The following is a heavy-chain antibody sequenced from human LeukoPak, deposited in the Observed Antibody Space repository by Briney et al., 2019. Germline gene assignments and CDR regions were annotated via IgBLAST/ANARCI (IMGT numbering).Heavy chain of an antibody. CDR3: VRLRWELLAPYFDH. V-gene: IGHV4-59*01. J-gene: IGHJ4*02. CDR2: IYQTGST. Sequence: PSETLSLTCSVSTDSTNTYYWSWIRQSPGEGLKWIGHIYQTGSTDYNPSFRSRVTISIDMSKKEFSLKLTSVTVADTAMYYCVRLRWELLAPYFDHWGQGAFVIVSS. CDR1: TDSTNTYY. D-gene: IGHD2-15*01.